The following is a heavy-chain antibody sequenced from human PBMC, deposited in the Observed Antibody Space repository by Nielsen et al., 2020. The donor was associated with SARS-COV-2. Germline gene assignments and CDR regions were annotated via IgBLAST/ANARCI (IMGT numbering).Heavy chain of an antibody. CDR3: AKDRAAAAWWGGPFDY. D-gene: IGHD6-13*01. CDR1: GFTFSRYT. Sequence: GESLKISCVGSGFTFSRYTMHWVRQAPGKGLEWVAAISYDGSHKYYADSVRGRFTISRDNSKNTLYLQMNSLRAEDTAVYYCAKDRAAAAWWGGPFDYWGQGTLVTVSS. J-gene: IGHJ4*02. V-gene: IGHV3-30*04. CDR2: ISYDGSHK.